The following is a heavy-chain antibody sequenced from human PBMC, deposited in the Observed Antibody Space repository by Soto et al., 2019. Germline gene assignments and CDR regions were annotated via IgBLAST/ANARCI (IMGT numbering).Heavy chain of an antibody. Sequence: PSETLSLTCTVSGISVSSGYYWGWIRQPPGKGLKWSGRLYHRGNSCDSPSLKSRLTISVDTSMNPFSLQLSSVTAADTAVYYCASDGGSGISEPWYAIDVWGQGTTVTVSS. CDR2: LYHRGNS. CDR3: ASDGGSGISEPWYAIDV. V-gene: IGHV4-38-2*02. J-gene: IGHJ6*02. D-gene: IGHD2-15*01. CDR1: GISVSSGYY.